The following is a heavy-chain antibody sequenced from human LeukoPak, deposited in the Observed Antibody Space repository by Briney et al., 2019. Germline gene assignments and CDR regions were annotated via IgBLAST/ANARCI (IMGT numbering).Heavy chain of an antibody. CDR3: AKVGSSSSTQSLDY. Sequence: GGSLRLSCAASGFTFSSYGMHWVRQAPGKGLEWVAFIRYDGSNKYYADSVKGRFTISRDNSKNTLYLQMNSLRAEDTAVYYCAKVGSSSSTQSLDYWGQGTLVTVSS. CDR2: IRYDGSNK. V-gene: IGHV3-30*02. J-gene: IGHJ4*02. D-gene: IGHD6-6*01. CDR1: GFTFSSYG.